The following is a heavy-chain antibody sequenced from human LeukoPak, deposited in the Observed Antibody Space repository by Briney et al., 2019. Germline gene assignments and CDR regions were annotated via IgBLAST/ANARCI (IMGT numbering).Heavy chain of an antibody. J-gene: IGHJ4*02. CDR3: ARAYSSGWPDY. CDR1: GFTFSSYS. CDR2: ISSSSSYI. Sequence: GGSLRLSCAASGFTFSSYSVNWVRQAPGKGLEWVSSISSSSSYIYYADSVKGRFTISRDNAKNSLYLQMNSLRAEDTAVYYCARAYSSGWPDYWGQGTLVTVSS. V-gene: IGHV3-21*01. D-gene: IGHD6-19*01.